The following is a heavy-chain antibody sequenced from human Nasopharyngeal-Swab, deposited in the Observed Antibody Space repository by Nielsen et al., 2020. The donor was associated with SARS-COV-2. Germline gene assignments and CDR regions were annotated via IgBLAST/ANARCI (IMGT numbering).Heavy chain of an antibody. Sequence: VRQAPGKELEWIGEIYHSGSTNYNPSLKSRVTISVDKSKNQFSLKLSSVTAADTAVYYCASLYSSGWPRPGYWGQGTLVTVSS. V-gene: IGHV4-4*02. CDR3: ASLYSSGWPRPGY. D-gene: IGHD6-19*01. CDR2: IYHSGST. J-gene: IGHJ4*02.